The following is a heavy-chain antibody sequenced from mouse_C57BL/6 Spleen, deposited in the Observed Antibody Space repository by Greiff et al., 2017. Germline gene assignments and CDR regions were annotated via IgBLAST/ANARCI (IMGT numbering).Heavy chain of an antibody. V-gene: IGHV1-52*01. CDR2: IDPSDSET. D-gene: IGHD1-1*01. J-gene: IGHJ2*01. CDR1: GYTFTSYW. Sequence: QVQLQQPGAELVRPGSSVKLSCKASGYTFTSYWMHWVKQRPIQGLEWIGNIDPSDSETHSNQKFKDKATLTVDKPSSTAYMLLSSLTSEDSAVYYCAREGVITTVVATGFDYWGQGTTLTVSS. CDR3: AREGVITTVVATGFDY.